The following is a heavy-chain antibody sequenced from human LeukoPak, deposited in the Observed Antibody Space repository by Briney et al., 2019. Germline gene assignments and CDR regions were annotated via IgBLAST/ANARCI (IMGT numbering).Heavy chain of an antibody. D-gene: IGHD3-22*01. CDR2: INDDGSMT. CDR3: TRGGFYYDSSGYFPHFFDS. V-gene: IGHV3-74*01. J-gene: IGHJ4*02. CDR1: GFAFSSDW. Sequence: GDSLRLSGEASGFAFSSDWMHWVRQGPGKGLVWVSRINDDGSMTRYADFAEGRFTISRDNAKNRLYLQISSLRAEDTALYYCTRGGFYYDSSGYFPHFFDSWGQGTLVTVSS.